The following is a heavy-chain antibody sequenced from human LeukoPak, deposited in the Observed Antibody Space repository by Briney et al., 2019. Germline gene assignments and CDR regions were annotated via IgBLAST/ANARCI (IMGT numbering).Heavy chain of an antibody. CDR1: GLTVSSKY. J-gene: IGHJ4*02. Sequence: GGSLRLSCAASGLTVSSKYMSWVRQAPGKGLEWVSVMYNNGNTHYADSVKGRFTISRDNVKSMLYLQMNSLRPEDTAVYYCARVGGDRVAYWGQGTLVTVSS. CDR2: MYNNGNT. D-gene: IGHD4-17*01. V-gene: IGHV3-53*01. CDR3: ARVGGDRVAY.